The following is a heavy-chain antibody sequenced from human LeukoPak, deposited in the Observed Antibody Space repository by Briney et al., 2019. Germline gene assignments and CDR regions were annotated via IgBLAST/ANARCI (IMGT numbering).Heavy chain of an antibody. CDR3: AGFPNAGNIAAAGTYYYYMDV. CDR2: IIPIFGTA. CDR1: GGIFSSYA. D-gene: IGHD6-13*01. Sequence: GASVTVSCKASGGIFSSYAISWVRQAPGQGLEWMGGIIPIFGTANYAQKFQGRVTITADESTSTAYMELSSLRSEDTAVYYCAGFPNAGNIAAAGTYYYYMDVWGKGTTVTVSS. V-gene: IGHV1-69*13. J-gene: IGHJ6*03.